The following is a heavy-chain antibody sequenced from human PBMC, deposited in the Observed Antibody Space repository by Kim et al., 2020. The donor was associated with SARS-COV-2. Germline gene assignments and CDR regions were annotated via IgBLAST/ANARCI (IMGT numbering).Heavy chain of an antibody. J-gene: IGHJ6*01. Sequence: GGSLRLSCAASGFTFDDYAMHWVRQAPGKGLEWVSGISWNSGSIGYADSVKGRFTISRDNAKNSLYLQMNSLRAEDTALYYCAKGSYSSSWYAFSGMDV. D-gene: IGHD6-13*01. CDR3: AKGSYSSSWYAFSGMDV. V-gene: IGHV3-9*01. CDR1: GFTFDDYA. CDR2: ISWNSGSI.